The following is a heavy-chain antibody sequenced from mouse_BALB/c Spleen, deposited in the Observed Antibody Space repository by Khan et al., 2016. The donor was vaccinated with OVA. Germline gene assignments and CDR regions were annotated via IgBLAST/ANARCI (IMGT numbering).Heavy chain of an antibody. Sequence: VQLQQSGAELVKHGASVKLSCRASGYTFTYYIMDWVKQSHGEGLEWIGYFFPDNGDTGYKQKFKTKATVTVDTSSSPTYMELRSLTSEDSAVYYFARGGSDAFAYWRQGTQVTVSA. CDR3: ARGGSDAFAY. CDR1: GYTFTYYI. J-gene: IGHJ3*01. D-gene: IGHD1-1*02. CDR2: FFPDNGDT. V-gene: IGHV1S29*02.